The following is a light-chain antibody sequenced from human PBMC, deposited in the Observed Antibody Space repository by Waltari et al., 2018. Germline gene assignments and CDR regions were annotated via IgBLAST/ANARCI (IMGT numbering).Light chain of an antibody. CDR1: QSIMNN. V-gene: IGKV3-15*01. J-gene: IGKJ1*01. CDR2: GSS. CDR3: HQDNSWPKT. Sequence: DIVLTQSPATLSVSPGKRATLSGRASQSIMNNLAWYQQNPGQAPRPLIYGSSSRTHDVPARFRGSGSWTEFPPTIRRLRSGDSSILYCHQDNSWPKTVGQGTKVEI.